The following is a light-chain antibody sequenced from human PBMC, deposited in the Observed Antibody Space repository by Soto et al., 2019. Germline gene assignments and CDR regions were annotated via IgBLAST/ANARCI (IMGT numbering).Light chain of an antibody. CDR1: QSVNIY. V-gene: IGKV3-11*01. Sequence: EIVLTQSPATLSLSPGERATLSCRASQSVNIYLGWYQQKRGQAPRLLVYDASNRATGIPARFSGSGSGTDFTITISSLEPEDFAVYYCQQRSNWPRTFGQGTKVEIK. CDR3: QQRSNWPRT. CDR2: DAS. J-gene: IGKJ1*01.